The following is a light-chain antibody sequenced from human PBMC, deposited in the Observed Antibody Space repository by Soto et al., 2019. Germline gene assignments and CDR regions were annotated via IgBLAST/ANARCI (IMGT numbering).Light chain of an antibody. CDR2: EAS. Sequence: DIQMTQSPSTLSASIGDRVTITCRASQTVYTWLAWYQRKPGTAPKLLIYEASTLHSGVPSRFSGSGSGTDFTLTISRLEPEDFAVYYCQQYGSSPWTFGQGTKVDIK. V-gene: IGKV1-5*03. CDR3: QQYGSSPWT. J-gene: IGKJ1*01. CDR1: QTVYTW.